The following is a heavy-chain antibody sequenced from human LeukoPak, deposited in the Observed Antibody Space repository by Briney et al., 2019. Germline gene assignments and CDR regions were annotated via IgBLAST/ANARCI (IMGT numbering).Heavy chain of an antibody. CDR2: ISGSRSTTV. J-gene: IGHJ4*02. D-gene: IGHD3-16*02. CDR3: ARDWITFGGVIVPLDY. CDR1: GFTFSNYG. V-gene: IGHV3-48*02. Sequence: QPGGSLRLSCVASGFTFSNYGMNWVRQAPGKGLEWVSSISGSRSTTVFYADSVKGRFTISRDIAKNSLYQQMNSLRDEDTAVYYCARDWITFGGVIVPLDYWGQGTLVTVSS.